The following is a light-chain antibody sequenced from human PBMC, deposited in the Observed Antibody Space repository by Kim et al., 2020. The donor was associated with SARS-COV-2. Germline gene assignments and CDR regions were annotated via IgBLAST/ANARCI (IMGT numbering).Light chain of an antibody. J-gene: IGKJ5*01. V-gene: IGKV3-11*01. CDR3: QRTSWPIT. Sequence: EIVLTQSPATLSLSPGEGATLSCRASQSVGDFLAWYQQRPGQAPRLLIYDASKRATGIPTRFSGSGSGTDFTLTVSTLEPEDFALYYCQRTSWPITCGQGTRLEIK. CDR2: DAS. CDR1: QSVGDF.